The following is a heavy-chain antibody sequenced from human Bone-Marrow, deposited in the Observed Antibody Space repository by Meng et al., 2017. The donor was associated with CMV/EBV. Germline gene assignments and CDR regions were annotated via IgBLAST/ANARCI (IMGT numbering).Heavy chain of an antibody. V-gene: IGHV1-2*02. CDR3: ARINCNGDY. CDR2: INPNSGGT. Sequence: ASVKVSCKASGYTFTSYYMHWVRQAPGQGLEWMGWINPNSGGTNYAQKFQGSVTMTRDTAISTAYMELSRTRSDDTGMYYCARINCNGDYWGQGTLVTVSS. J-gene: IGHJ4*02. D-gene: IGHD1-20*01. CDR1: GYTFTSYY.